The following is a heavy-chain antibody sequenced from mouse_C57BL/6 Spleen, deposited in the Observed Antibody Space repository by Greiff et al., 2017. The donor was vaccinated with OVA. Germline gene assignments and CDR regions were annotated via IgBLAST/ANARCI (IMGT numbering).Heavy chain of an antibody. D-gene: IGHD1-1*01. V-gene: IGHV1-64*01. CDR2: IHPNSGST. J-gene: IGHJ1*03. CDR3: ARSGDGPWYFDV. CDR1: GYTFTSYW. Sequence: QVQLQQSGAELVKPGASVKLSCKASGYTFTSYWMHWVKQRPGQGLEWIGMIHPNSGSTNYNEKFKSKATLTVDKSSSTAYMQLSSLTSEDSAVYYCARSGDGPWYFDVWGTGTTVTVSS.